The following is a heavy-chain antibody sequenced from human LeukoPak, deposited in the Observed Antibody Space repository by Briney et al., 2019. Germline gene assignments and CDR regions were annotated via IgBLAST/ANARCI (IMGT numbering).Heavy chain of an antibody. V-gene: IGHV4-4*07. CDR3: ARGGYGDYGDAFDI. J-gene: IGHJ3*02. Sequence: SETLSFTCTVSGGSISSYSWSWMRQPAGKGLEWIGRIYPRESPNYNPSLKSRVTMSADTSKNQFSLGLSSVTAADTAVYFCARGGYGDYGDAFDIWGQGTMVTVSS. CDR2: IYPRESP. CDR1: GGSISSYS. D-gene: IGHD4-17*01.